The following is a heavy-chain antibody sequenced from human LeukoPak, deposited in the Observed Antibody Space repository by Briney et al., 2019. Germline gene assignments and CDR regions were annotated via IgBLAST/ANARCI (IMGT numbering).Heavy chain of an antibody. CDR3: ATSTIYGWGSYRYTSCREDY. V-gene: IGHV4-59*06. Sequence: SETLSLTCAVYGGSFSGYYWSWIRQPPGKGLEWIGYIYYSGSTYYNPSLKSRVTISVDTSKNQFPLKLSSVTAADTAVYYCATSTIYGWGSYRYTSCREDYWGQGTLVTVSS. D-gene: IGHD3-16*02. CDR2: IYYSGST. CDR1: GGSFSGYY. J-gene: IGHJ4*02.